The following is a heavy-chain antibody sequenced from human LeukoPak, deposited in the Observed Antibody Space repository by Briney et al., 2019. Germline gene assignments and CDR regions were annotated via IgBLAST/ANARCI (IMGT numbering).Heavy chain of an antibody. V-gene: IGHV3-30*18. CDR1: GFTFSRYG. Sequence: PGGSLRLSCEASGFTFSRYGMHWVRQAPGKGLEWVAVIPFDGTDKLSADSVEGRFTISRDNSKNTLYLQMSSLRAEDTAVYYCAKDSGYSYGYDPSDFCYYGMDVWGQGTTVTVSS. D-gene: IGHD5-18*01. J-gene: IGHJ6*02. CDR2: IPFDGTDK. CDR3: AKDSGYSYGYDPSDFCYYGMDV.